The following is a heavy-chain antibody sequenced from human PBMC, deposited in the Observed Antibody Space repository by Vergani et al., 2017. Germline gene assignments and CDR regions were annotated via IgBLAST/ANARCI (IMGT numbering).Heavy chain of an antibody. D-gene: IGHD2-2*01. Sequence: QVQLVESGGGVVQPGRSLRLSCAASGFTFSSYAMHWVRQAPGKGLEWVAVISYDGSNKYYADSVKGRFTISRDNSKNTLYLQMNSLRAEDTAVYYCAKEGPRTRYQLLHYFDYWGQGTLVTVSS. V-gene: IGHV3-30-3*01. CDR2: ISYDGSNK. J-gene: IGHJ4*02. CDR1: GFTFSSYA. CDR3: AKEGPRTRYQLLHYFDY.